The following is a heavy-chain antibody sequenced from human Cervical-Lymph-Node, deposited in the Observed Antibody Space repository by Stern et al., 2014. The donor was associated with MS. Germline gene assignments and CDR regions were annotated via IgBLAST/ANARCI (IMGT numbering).Heavy chain of an antibody. CDR3: AKEGILVASFDY. V-gene: IGHV3-23*01. D-gene: IGHD6-19*01. J-gene: IGHJ4*02. CDR2: ISGSGDST. CDR1: GFTFSSYA. Sequence: EVQLLESGGSLVQPGGSLRLSCAASGFTFSSYAMSWVRQAPGKGLEWVSAISGSGDSTYYADSGKGRFTISRDNSKNTLYLQMNSLRADDTAVYYCAKEGILVASFDYWGQGTLVTVSS.